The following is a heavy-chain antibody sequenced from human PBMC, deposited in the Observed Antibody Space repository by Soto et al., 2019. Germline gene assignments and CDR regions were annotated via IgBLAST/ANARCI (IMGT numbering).Heavy chain of an antibody. CDR2: IFYSGTT. V-gene: IGHV4-39*01. CDR3: ACIFSGGSSYGFYYYDMDV. Sequence: SETLSLTCTVSGGSIGSSSYYWGWIRQPPGKGLEWIGSIFYSGTTYYNPSLKGRVTISVDTSKNQFSLKLSSVTAADTAVYYCACIFSGGSSYGFYYYDMDVWGPGTT. CDR1: GGSIGSSSYY. J-gene: IGHJ6*02. D-gene: IGHD5-18*01.